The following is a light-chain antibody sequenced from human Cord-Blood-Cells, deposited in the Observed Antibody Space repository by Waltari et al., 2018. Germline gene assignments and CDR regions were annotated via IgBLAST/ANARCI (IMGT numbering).Light chain of an antibody. CDR3: NSRDSSGNHYV. Sequence: VRITCQGDSLRSYYASWYQQKPGQAPVLVIYGKNNRPSGIPDRFSGSSSGNTASLTITGAQAEDEADYYCNSRDSSGNHYVFGTGTKVTVL. J-gene: IGLJ1*01. CDR1: SLRSYY. V-gene: IGLV3-19*01. CDR2: GKN.